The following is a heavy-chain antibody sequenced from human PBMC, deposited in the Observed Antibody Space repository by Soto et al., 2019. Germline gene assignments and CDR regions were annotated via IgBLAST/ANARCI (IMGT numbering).Heavy chain of an antibody. V-gene: IGHV4-39*07. CDR3: ARGRFSDGRRYSSSWPYYFDY. J-gene: IGHJ4*02. CDR1: GGSISSSSYY. D-gene: IGHD6-13*01. CDR2: IYYSGST. Sequence: PSETLSLTCAVSGGSISSSSYYWGWIRQPPGKGLEWIGSIYYSGSTYYNPSLKSRVTISVDTSKNQFSLKLSSVTAADTAVYYCARGRFSDGRRYSSSWPYYFDYWGQGTLVTVSS.